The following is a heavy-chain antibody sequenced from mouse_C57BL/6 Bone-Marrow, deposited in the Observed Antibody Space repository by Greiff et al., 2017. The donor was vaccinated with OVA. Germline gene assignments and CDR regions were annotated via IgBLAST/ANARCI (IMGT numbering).Heavy chain of an antibody. D-gene: IGHD2-1*01. CDR1: GYTFTDYN. J-gene: IGHJ4*01. CDR3: AGVYYGKRYYAMDY. V-gene: IGHV1-22*01. CDR2: INPNNGGT. Sequence: VQLQQSGPELVKPGASVKMSCTASGYTFTDYNMHWVKQSPGKSLEWIGYINPNNGGTCYNQKFTGKATLTVNTSSSTAYMELRSLTSEDSAVDYCAGVYYGKRYYAMDYWGQGTSVTVSS.